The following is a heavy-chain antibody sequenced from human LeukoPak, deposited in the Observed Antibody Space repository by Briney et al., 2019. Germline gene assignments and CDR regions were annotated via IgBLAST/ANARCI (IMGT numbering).Heavy chain of an antibody. CDR2: IYYSGST. CDR1: GGSISSYY. J-gene: IGHJ6*03. CDR3: ARTGFLEWFSAGYYYYYYMDF. D-gene: IGHD3-3*01. V-gene: IGHV4-59*01. Sequence: PSETLSLTCTVSGGSISSYYWSWIRQPPGKGLEWIGYIYYSGSTNYNPSLKSRVTISVDTSKNQFSLKLSSVTAADTAVYYCARTGFLEWFSAGYYYYYYMDFWGKGTTVTVSS.